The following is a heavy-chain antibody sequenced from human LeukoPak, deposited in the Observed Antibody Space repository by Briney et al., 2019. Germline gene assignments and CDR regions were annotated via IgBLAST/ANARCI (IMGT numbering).Heavy chain of an antibody. CDR3: ARHAGSYYTYNFDY. J-gene: IGHJ4*02. Sequence: PSETLSLTCTVSGGSISSSSYYWGWIRQPPGKGLEWIGSIYCGSTNYKPSLRSRVTISVDTSKNQFSLKLSSVTAADTAVYYCARHAGSYYTYNFDYWGQGTLVTVSS. CDR1: GGSISSSSYY. D-gene: IGHD3-22*01. V-gene: IGHV4-39*01. CDR2: IYCGST.